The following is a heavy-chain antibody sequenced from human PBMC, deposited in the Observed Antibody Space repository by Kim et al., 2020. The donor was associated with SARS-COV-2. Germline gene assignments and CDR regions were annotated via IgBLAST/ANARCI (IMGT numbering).Heavy chain of an antibody. V-gene: IGHV1-69*13. CDR1: GGTFSSYA. J-gene: IGHJ4*02. CDR2: IIPIFGTA. CDR3: ARRSTGCTNGVCRAPYYFDY. Sequence: SVKVSCKASGGTFSSYAISWVRQAPGQVLEWMGGIIPIFGTANYAQKFQGRVTITADESTSTAYMELSSLRSEDTAVYYCARRSTGCTNGVCRAPYYFDYWGQGTLVTVSS. D-gene: IGHD2-8*01.